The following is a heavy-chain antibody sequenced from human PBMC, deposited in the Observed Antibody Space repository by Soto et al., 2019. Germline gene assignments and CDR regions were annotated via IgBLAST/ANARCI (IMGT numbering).Heavy chain of an antibody. J-gene: IGHJ4*02. V-gene: IGHV1-46*01. Sequence: VASAKVSCKASGYTFTHYYIHWVRQAPGQGLEWMGIINPNGGSTTYAQKFRAGFTMTRDTSTSTVYMELSSLRSEDSAVYYCATSVNSAMAFDYWGQGTLVTVSS. CDR2: INPNGGST. CDR1: GYTFTHYY. D-gene: IGHD5-18*01. CDR3: ATSVNSAMAFDY.